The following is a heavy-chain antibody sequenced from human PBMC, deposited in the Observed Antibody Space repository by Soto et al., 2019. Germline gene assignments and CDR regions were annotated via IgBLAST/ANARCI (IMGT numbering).Heavy chain of an antibody. CDR2: IYYSGST. CDR1: GGSISSYY. D-gene: IGHD1-7*01. Sequence: PSETLSLTCTVSGGSISSYYWSWIRQPPGKGLEWIGYIYYSGSTNYNPSLKSRVTISVDTSKNQFSLKLSSVTAADTAVYYCARDRGGHANWNFYAFDIWGQAPMVTVS. CDR3: ARDRGGHANWNFYAFDI. J-gene: IGHJ3*02. V-gene: IGHV4-59*01.